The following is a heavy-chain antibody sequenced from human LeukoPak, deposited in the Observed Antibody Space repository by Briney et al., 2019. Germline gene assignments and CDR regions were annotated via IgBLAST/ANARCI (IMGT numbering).Heavy chain of an antibody. CDR2: IIPIFGTA. V-gene: IGHV1-69*05. CDR1: GGTFSSYA. J-gene: IGHJ4*02. D-gene: IGHD6-19*01. Sequence: ASVKVSCKASGGTFSSYAISWVRQAPGQALEWMGRIIPIFGTANYAQKFQGRVTITTDESTSSAYMELSSLRSEDTAVYYCALLGEQWLTLDYWGQGTLVTVSS. CDR3: ALLGEQWLTLDY.